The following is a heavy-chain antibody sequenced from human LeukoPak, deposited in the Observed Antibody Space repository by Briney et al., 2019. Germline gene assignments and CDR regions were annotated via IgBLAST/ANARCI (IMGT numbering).Heavy chain of an antibody. CDR3: ARVRPGGYSSSWYLDY. D-gene: IGHD6-13*01. Sequence: GGSLRLSCAASGFTFSSYWMHWVRQAPGKGLVWVSRINSDGSSTSYADSVKGRFTISRDSAKNTLYLQMNSLRAEDTAVYYCARVRPGGYSSSWYLDYWGQGTLVTVSS. CDR2: INSDGSST. V-gene: IGHV3-74*01. J-gene: IGHJ4*02. CDR1: GFTFSSYW.